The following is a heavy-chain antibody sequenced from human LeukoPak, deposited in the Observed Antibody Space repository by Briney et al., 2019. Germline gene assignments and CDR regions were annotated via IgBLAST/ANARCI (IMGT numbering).Heavy chain of an antibody. CDR1: GFTFSNYA. V-gene: IGHV3-23*01. J-gene: IGHJ4*02. CDR2: ISSGGNT. CDR3: AKGGCSYGYFDY. D-gene: IGHD5-18*01. Sequence: PGGSLRLSCAASGFTFSNYAMSWGRQAPGKGLEWVSVISSGGNTYSADSVKGRFTISRDNSENTLYLQMNSLRAEDSAVYYCAKGGCSYGYFDYWGQGILVTVSS.